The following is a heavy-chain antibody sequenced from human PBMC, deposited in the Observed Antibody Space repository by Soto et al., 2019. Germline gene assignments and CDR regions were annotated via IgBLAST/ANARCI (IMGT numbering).Heavy chain of an antibody. CDR2: ISSSGSTI. Sequence: GGSLRLSCAASGFTFSSYEMNWVRQAPGKGLEWVSYISSSGSTIYYADSVKGRFTISRDNAKNSLYLQMNSLRAEDTAVYYCARGVYSSSWHRSYHNWFDPWGQGTPVTVSS. D-gene: IGHD6-13*01. V-gene: IGHV3-48*03. CDR3: ARGVYSSSWHRSYHNWFDP. J-gene: IGHJ5*02. CDR1: GFTFSSYE.